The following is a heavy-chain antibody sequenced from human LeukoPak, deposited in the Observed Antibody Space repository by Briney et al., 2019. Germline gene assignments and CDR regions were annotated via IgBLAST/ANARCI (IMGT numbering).Heavy chain of an antibody. V-gene: IGHV3-48*01. CDR3: ARGGDYYDSSPSVQGGHDY. Sequence: PGGSLRLSCAASGFIFSSYSMNWVRQAPGKGLEWVSYISSSSSTIYYADSVKGRFTISRDNAKNSLYLQLNSLRAEDTAVYYCARGGDYYDSSPSVQGGHDYWGQGTLVTVSS. D-gene: IGHD3-22*01. CDR1: GFIFSSYS. CDR2: ISSSSSTI. J-gene: IGHJ4*02.